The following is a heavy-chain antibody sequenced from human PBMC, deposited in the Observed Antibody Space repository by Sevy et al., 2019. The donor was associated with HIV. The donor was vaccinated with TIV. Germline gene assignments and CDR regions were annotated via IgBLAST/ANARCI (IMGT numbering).Heavy chain of an antibody. D-gene: IGHD6-13*01. J-gene: IGHJ6*02. Sequence: ASVKVSCKASGGTFSSYAISWVRQAPGQGLEWMGGIIPIFSTANYAQKFQGRVTITADESTMTAYMELSSLRSEDTAVYYCASRGYSSSSNYYGMDVWGQGTTVTVSS. CDR2: IIPIFSTA. CDR3: ASRGYSSSSNYYGMDV. CDR1: GGTFSSYA. V-gene: IGHV1-69*13.